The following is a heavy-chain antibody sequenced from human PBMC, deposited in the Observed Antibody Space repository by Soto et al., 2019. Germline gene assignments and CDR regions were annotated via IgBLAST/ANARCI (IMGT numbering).Heavy chain of an antibody. Sequence: SETLALTCAVYGGSFSGYYWSWIRQPPGKGLEWIGEINHSGSTNYNPSLKSRVAISVDTSKNQFSLKLSSVTAADTAVYYCASGVNSNPNPYYYYYYMDVWGTGTTVTVSS. V-gene: IGHV4-34*01. J-gene: IGHJ6*03. CDR3: ASGVNSNPNPYYYYYYMDV. CDR1: GGSFSGYY. CDR2: INHSGST. D-gene: IGHD4-4*01.